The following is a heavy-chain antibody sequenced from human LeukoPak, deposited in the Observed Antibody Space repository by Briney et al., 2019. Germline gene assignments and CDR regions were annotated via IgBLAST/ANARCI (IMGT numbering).Heavy chain of an antibody. V-gene: IGHV1-46*01. Sequence: ASVKVSRKASGYTFTSYYMHWVRQAPGQGLEWMGIINPSGGSTSYAQKFQGRVTMTRDTSTSTVYMELSSLRSEDTAVYYCAREAYCGGDCYSAGNWFDPWGQGTLVTVSS. D-gene: IGHD2-21*02. CDR2: INPSGGST. CDR3: AREAYCGGDCYSAGNWFDP. CDR1: GYTFTSYY. J-gene: IGHJ5*02.